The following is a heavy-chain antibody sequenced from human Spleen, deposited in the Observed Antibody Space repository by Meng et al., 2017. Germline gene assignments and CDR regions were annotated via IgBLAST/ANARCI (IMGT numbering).Heavy chain of an antibody. D-gene: IGHD3-22*01. CDR2: ISGSDGST. CDR1: GFTFSDYY. CDR3: ARSPIDKYDLSALPLDY. Sequence: GESLKISCAASGFTFSDYYMRWVRQAPGKGLEWVSAISGSDGSTYYADSVKGRFTISRDNSKNTVFLQINSLRAEDTAVYYCARSPIDKYDLSALPLDYWGQGTLVTVSS. V-gene: IGHV3-23*01. J-gene: IGHJ4*02.